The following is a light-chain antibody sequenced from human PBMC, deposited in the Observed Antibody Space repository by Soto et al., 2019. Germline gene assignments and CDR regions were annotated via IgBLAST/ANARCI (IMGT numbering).Light chain of an antibody. CDR2: AAS. CDR3: QQLNIYPVT. J-gene: IGKJ4*01. V-gene: IGKV1-9*01. Sequence: IQLTQSPSSLSASVGDSVTITCRASQGISRYLAWYQQKAGRAPKLLISAASTLQSGVPSRFSGSGSGTDFTLTISSLQPEDFATYYCQQLNIYPVTFGGGTKVDVK. CDR1: QGISRY.